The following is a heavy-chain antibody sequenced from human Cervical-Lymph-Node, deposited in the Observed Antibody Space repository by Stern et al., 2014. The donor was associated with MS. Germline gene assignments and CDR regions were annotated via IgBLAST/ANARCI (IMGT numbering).Heavy chain of an antibody. CDR1: GGSISSGDYY. CDR3: AREGPRTGTLVY. J-gene: IGHJ4*02. V-gene: IGHV4-30-4*01. CDR2: IYYSGST. Sequence: QESGPGLVKPSQTLSLTCTVSGGSISSGDYYWRWIRQPPGKGLEWIGYIYYSGSTYYNPSLKSRVTISVDTSKNQFSLKLSSXTAADTAVYYCAREGPRTGTLVYWGQXTLVTVSS. D-gene: IGHD3/OR15-3a*01.